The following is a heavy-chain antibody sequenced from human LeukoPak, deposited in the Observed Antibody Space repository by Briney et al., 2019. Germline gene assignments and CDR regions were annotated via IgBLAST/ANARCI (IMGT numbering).Heavy chain of an antibody. CDR2: IYYSGST. V-gene: IGHV4-59*01. J-gene: IGHJ4*02. D-gene: IGHD4-17*01. CDR3: ARGHYGDDGAFDY. CDR1: GGSISTYY. Sequence: SETLSLTCTVSGGSISTYYWSWIRQPPGKGLEWIGYIYYSGSTNYNPSLKSRVTISVDTSKNQFSLKLRSVTAADTAVYYCARGHYGDDGAFDYWGQGTLVTVSS.